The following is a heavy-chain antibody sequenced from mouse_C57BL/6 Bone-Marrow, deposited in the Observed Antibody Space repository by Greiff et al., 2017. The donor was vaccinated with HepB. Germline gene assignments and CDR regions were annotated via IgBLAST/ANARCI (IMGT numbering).Heavy chain of an antibody. V-gene: IGHV1-26*01. CDR2: INPNNGGT. D-gene: IGHD1-2*01. CDR3: ARLALRHWYFDV. CDR1: GYTFTDYY. Sequence: VQLQQSGPELVKPGASVKISCKASGYTFTDYYMNWVKQSHGKSLEWIGDINPNNGGTSYNQKFKGKATLTVDKSSSTAYMELRSLTSEDSAVYYCARLALRHWYFDVWGTGTTVTVSS. J-gene: IGHJ1*03.